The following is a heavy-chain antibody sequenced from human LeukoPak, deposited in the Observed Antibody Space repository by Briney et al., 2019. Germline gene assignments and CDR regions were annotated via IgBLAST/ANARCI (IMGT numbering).Heavy chain of an antibody. D-gene: IGHD1-26*01. CDR2: INHSGST. V-gene: IGHV4-34*01. J-gene: IGHJ4*02. Sequence: SETLSLTCAVYGGSFSGYYWSWIRQPPGKGLEWIGEINHSGSTNYNPSLKSRVTISVDTSKNQFSLKLSSVTAADTAVYYCARSLRGSGSYPPYWGQGTLVTVSS. CDR1: GGSFSGYY. CDR3: ARSLRGSGSYPPY.